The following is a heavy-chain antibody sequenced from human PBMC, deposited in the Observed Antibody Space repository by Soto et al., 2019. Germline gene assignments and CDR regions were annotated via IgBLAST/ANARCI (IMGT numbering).Heavy chain of an antibody. CDR2: IYYSGST. J-gene: IGHJ4*02. V-gene: IGHV4-59*01. Sequence: QVQLQESGPGLVKPSETLSLTCTVSGGSISSYYWSWIRQPPGKGLEWIGYIYYSGSTNYNPSLQSRVTISVDTSKNQFALKRSSVTAADTAVYYCARGTATVRDWGQGTLVTVSS. CDR3: ARGTATVRD. CDR1: GGSISSYY. D-gene: IGHD4-17*01.